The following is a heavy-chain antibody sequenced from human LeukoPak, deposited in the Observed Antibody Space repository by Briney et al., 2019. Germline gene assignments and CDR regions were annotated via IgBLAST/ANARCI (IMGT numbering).Heavy chain of an antibody. Sequence: PGGSLRLSCAASGFTFSDYYMSWIRQAPGKGLEWVAYISSSGSTMYYADSVKGRFTTSRDNAKNSLHLQMNSLRAEDTAVYYCARDHDDSSSLNLPYFDYWGQGTLVTVSS. CDR1: GFTFSDYY. CDR3: ARDHDDSSSLNLPYFDY. V-gene: IGHV3-11*01. J-gene: IGHJ4*02. CDR2: ISSSGSTM. D-gene: IGHD6-6*01.